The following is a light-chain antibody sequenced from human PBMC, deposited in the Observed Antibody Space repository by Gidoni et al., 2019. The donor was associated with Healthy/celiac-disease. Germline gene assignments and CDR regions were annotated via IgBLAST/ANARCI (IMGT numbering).Light chain of an antibody. J-gene: IGKJ2*01. Sequence: DIQRTQSPSTLSESVGDRVTITCRASQSISSWLAWYQQKPGKAPKLLIYKASSLESGVPSRFSGSGSGTEFTLTISSLQPDDFATYYCQQYNSYPYTFGQGTKLEIK. V-gene: IGKV1-5*03. CDR2: KAS. CDR3: QQYNSYPYT. CDR1: QSISSW.